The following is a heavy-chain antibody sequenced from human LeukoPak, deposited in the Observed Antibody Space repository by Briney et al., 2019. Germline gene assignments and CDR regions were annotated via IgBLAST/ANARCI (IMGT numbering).Heavy chain of an antibody. J-gene: IGHJ6*03. D-gene: IGHD2-2*01. CDR3: ARWLGYCSSTSCYGRGGSSGYYYYYMDV. V-gene: IGHV3-23*01. CDR2: ISGSGGST. CDR1: GFTFSNYA. Sequence: GGSLRLSCAASGFTFSNYAMSWVRQAPGKGLEWVSAISGSGGSTYYADSVKGRFTISRDNSKNTLYLQMNSLRAEDTAVYYCARWLGYCSSTSCYGRGGSSGYYYYYMDVWGKGTTVTVSS.